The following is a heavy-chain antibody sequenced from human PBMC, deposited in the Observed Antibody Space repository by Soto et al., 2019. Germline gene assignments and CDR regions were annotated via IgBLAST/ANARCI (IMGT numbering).Heavy chain of an antibody. CDR1: GGSISSYY. D-gene: IGHD4-4*01. CDR2: IYYSGST. CDR3: ARGENDYSNYGSYYYYCGMDV. Sequence: PSETLSLTCTVSGGSISSYYWSWIRQPPGKGLEWIGYIYYSGSTNYNPSLKSRVTISVDTSKNQFSLKLSSVTAADTAVYYCARGENDYSNYGSYYYYCGMDVWGQGTTVTVS. J-gene: IGHJ6*02. V-gene: IGHV4-59*01.